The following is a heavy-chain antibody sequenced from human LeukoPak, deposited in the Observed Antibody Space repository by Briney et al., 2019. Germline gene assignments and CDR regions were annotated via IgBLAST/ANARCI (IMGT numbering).Heavy chain of an antibody. J-gene: IGHJ4*02. V-gene: IGHV4-61*02. CDR3: ARDPHGGYYDTGY. Sequence: SETLSLTCTASGGSISSGSYYWSWIRQPDGQGLEWIVRIYTSGSTNYNPSLKSRVTISVDTSKTQFSLKLSSVTAADTAVYYCARDPHGGYYDTGYWGQGTLVTVSS. CDR1: GGSISSGSYY. D-gene: IGHD3-22*01. CDR2: IYTSGST.